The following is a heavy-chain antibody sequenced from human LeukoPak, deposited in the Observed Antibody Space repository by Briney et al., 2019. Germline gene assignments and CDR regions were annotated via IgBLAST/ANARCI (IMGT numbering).Heavy chain of an antibody. J-gene: IGHJ4*02. CDR1: GFTFSSYA. CDR3: ARGPARYVDC. Sequence: PGGSLRLSCAAPGFTFSSYAMSWVRQAPGKGLEWVSAISGSGGSTYYADSVKGRFTISRDNSKNTLYLQMNSLRAEDTAVYYCARGPARYVDCWGQGTLVTVSS. CDR2: ISGSGGST. D-gene: IGHD2-2*01. V-gene: IGHV3-23*01.